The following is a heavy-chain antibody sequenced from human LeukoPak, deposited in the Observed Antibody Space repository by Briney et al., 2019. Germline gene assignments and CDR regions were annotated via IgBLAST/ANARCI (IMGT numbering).Heavy chain of an antibody. J-gene: IGHJ4*02. CDR2: IRYDGSSK. D-gene: IGHD3-3*01. CDR3: AKVSPISPSGYLNY. V-gene: IGHV3-30*02. Sequence: GGSLRLSCAASGFTFSSYGMHWVRQAPGKGLEWVAFIRYDGSSKYYADSVKGRFTISRDNSKNTLYLQMNSLRAEDTAMYYCAKVSPISPSGYLNYWGQGTPVTVSS. CDR1: GFTFSSYG.